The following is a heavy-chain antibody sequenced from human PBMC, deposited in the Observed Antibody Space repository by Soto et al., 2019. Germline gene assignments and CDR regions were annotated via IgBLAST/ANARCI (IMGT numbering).Heavy chain of an antibody. Sequence: EVQLVESGGGLVQPGGSLRLSCAASGFTFSSYSMSWVRQAPGKGLEWVSYISSTSSTIYYADSVKGRFTISRDNAKNSLHLQMSSLRDEDTAVYYCARGWGCSGGSCYSDCWGQGTLVTVSS. CDR1: GFTFSSYS. V-gene: IGHV3-48*02. CDR3: ARGWGCSGGSCYSDC. D-gene: IGHD2-15*01. CDR2: ISSTSSTI. J-gene: IGHJ4*02.